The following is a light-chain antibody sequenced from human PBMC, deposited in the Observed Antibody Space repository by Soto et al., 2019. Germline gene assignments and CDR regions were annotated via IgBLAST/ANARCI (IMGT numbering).Light chain of an antibody. Sequence: QLVLPQSSSASAFLGSSVKLTCILSSGHSTYIIAWHQQQPGKAPRFLMTLDRSGSYNRGSGVPDRFSGSSSGADRYLTISNLQVDDEGDYDCEPWYSNTPKVFGGGTKLTVL. CDR1: SGHSTYI. CDR3: EPWYSNTPKV. V-gene: IGLV4-60*02. CDR2: LDRSGSY. J-gene: IGLJ3*02.